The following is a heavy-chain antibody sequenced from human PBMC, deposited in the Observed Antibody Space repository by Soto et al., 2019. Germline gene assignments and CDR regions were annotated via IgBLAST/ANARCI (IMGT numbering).Heavy chain of an antibody. V-gene: IGHV3-33*01. Sequence: QVQLVESGGGVVQPGRSLRLSCAASGFTFSSYGIPWVRQAPGKGLEWVAVIWYDGSNKYYADSVKGRFTISRDNSKNTLYLQMNSLRAEDTAVYYCAREANGWYGNFDYWGQRTLVTVSS. D-gene: IGHD6-19*01. CDR2: IWYDGSNK. CDR1: GFTFSSYG. CDR3: AREANGWYGNFDY. J-gene: IGHJ4*02.